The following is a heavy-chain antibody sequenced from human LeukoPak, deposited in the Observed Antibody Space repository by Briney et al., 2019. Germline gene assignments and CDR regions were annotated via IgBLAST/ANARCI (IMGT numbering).Heavy chain of an antibody. CDR1: GGSISSGGYY. CDR3: ARSAPGRGDY. Sequence: SETLSLTCTVSGGSISSGGYYWSWIRQHPGKGLEWIGYIYYSGSTYYNPSLKSRVTISVDTSKNQFSLKLSSVTAADTAVYYCARSAPGRGDYWGQGTLVTVSS. CDR2: IYYSGST. D-gene: IGHD1-26*01. V-gene: IGHV4-31*03. J-gene: IGHJ4*02.